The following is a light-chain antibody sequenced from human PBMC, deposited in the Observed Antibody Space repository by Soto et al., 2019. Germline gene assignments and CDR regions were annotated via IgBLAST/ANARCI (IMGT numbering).Light chain of an antibody. J-gene: IGKJ2*01. CDR3: QHYNNWPPDT. Sequence: EIEMTQSPATLSVSPGERATLSCRASQSVSSNLAWYQQKPGQAPRLLIYGASTRATGIPARFSGSGSGTDFTLTITRLQPEDFAVYYCQHYNNWPPDTFGQGTKVDI. V-gene: IGKV3-15*01. CDR2: GAS. CDR1: QSVSSN.